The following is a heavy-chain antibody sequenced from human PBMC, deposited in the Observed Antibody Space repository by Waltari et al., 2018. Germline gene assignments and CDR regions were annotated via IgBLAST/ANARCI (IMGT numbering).Heavy chain of an antibody. CDR1: VFTFGSSW. CDR3: ARTQRPGIAVAANS. V-gene: IGHV3-7*01. CDR2: INQGGSDK. J-gene: IGHJ4*02. Sequence: EVQLVESGGGLVQPGGSLRLPCAGSVFTFGSSWLTWVCQPPGKGLELGAKINQGGSDKPYGDSVEGLYTSSRDNAKNLVFVQMNRLRAEETALYYCARTQRPGIAVAANSWGQGTLVTVSS. D-gene: IGHD6-19*01.